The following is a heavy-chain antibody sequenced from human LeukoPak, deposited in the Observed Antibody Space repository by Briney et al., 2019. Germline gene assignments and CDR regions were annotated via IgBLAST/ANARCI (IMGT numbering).Heavy chain of an antibody. V-gene: IGHV3-7*01. CDR1: GFTFSTYW. CDR2: IKQDGSEK. J-gene: IGHJ6*02. D-gene: IGHD5-18*01. Sequence: GGSLRLSCAASGFTFSTYWMSWVRQTPGKGLEWVANIKQDGSEKDYVDSVKGRFTISRDNAKNSLYLQMNSLRAEDTAVYYCARDTASKYYYYGMDVWGQGTTVTVSS. CDR3: ARDTASKYYYYGMDV.